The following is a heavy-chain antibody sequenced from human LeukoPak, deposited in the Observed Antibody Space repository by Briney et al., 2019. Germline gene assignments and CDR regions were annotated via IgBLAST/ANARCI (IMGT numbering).Heavy chain of an antibody. Sequence: SETLSLTCTVSGCSISSTSYYWDWIRQPPGKGXXXIRNIYFSGSTYYNPSLKSRVTISVDTSKNQFSLELSSVTAADTAVYYCARRSGHNSRFDPWGQGTLVTVFS. CDR1: GCSISSTSYY. J-gene: IGHJ5*02. CDR2: IYFSGST. D-gene: IGHD5-24*01. CDR3: ARRSGHNSRFDP. V-gene: IGHV4-39*01.